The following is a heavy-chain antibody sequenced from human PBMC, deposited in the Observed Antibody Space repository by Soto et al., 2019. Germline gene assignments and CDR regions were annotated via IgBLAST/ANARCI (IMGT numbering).Heavy chain of an antibody. D-gene: IGHD6-13*01. V-gene: IGHV4-31*03. CDR2: MYYTGRT. CDR1: GGSISSGAYY. Sequence: QVQLQESGPGLVKPSQTLSLTCTVSGGSISSGAYYWSWIRQHPVKGLKWFAYMYYTGRTYYNPSLTRRVNRSGDTSKNQVSLNMTSVTAADTAVYYCARRRACSNWVAGADAFDIWGQGTMVTVSS. CDR3: ARRRACSNWVAGADAFDI. J-gene: IGHJ3*02.